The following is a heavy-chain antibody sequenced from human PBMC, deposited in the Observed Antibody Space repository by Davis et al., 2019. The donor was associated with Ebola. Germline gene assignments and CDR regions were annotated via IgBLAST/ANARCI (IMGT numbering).Heavy chain of an antibody. CDR3: ARDRLDSSAYGF. D-gene: IGHD3-22*01. V-gene: IGHV4-30-4*01. CDR1: GDSVTSGDHN. CDR2: IYYSGNT. J-gene: IGHJ4*02. Sequence: SETLSLTCIVSGDSVTSGDHNWSWIRQPPGKGLEWLGSIYYSGNTYYNPSLKSRLSLSMDTSKNHFSLRLKSVTAADTAVYFCARDRLDSSAYGFWGQGTLVTVSS.